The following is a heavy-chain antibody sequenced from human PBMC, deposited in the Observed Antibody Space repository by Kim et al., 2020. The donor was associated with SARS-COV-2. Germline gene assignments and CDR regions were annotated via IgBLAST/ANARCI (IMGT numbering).Heavy chain of an antibody. CDR3: ARERRSYGY. Sequence: REKYYVDSVKGRFTIARDNAKNSLYLQMNSLRAEDTAVYYCARERRSYGYWGQGTLVTVSS. V-gene: IGHV3-7*01. J-gene: IGHJ4*02. CDR2: REK. D-gene: IGHD5-18*01.